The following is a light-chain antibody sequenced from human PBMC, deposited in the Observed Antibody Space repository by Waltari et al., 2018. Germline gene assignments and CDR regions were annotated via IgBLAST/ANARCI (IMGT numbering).Light chain of an antibody. CDR1: SSDVGGYNY. CDR3: SSYTSSSTYV. CDR2: DVS. J-gene: IGLJ6*01. Sequence: QSALTQPASVSGSPGQSITISCTGTSSDVGGYNYVSWYQQHPGKPPKLMIYDVSKRPAGLSNRFSGTKSGNTASLTISGLQAEDEADYYCSSYTSSSTYVFGSGTKVTVL. V-gene: IGLV2-14*03.